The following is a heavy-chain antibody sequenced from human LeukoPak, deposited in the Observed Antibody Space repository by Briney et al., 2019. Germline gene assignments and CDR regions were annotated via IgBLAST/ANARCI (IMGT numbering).Heavy chain of an antibody. J-gene: IGHJ5*02. CDR1: GGSFSSYG. CDR2: ITPVLGVA. D-gene: IGHD3-10*01. V-gene: IGHV1-69*04. CDR3: ARARRVRGVSPEYSWFDP. Sequence: SVKVSCKASGGSFSSYGFTWVRQAPGQGLEWMGRITPVLGVANYAQKFQGRVTIIADKFTSTVYMELTSLRSEDTAVYYCARARRVRGVSPEYSWFDPWGQGTLVTVSS.